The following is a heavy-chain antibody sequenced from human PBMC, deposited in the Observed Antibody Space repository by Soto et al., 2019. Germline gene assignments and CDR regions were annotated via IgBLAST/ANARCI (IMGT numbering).Heavy chain of an antibody. V-gene: IGHV1-69*08. CDR2: IIPILGIA. Sequence: QVQLVQSGAEVKKPGSSVKVSCKASGGTFSSYTISWVRQAPGQGLEWMGRIIPILGIANYAKKFQGRVTITAEKSTSTAYMELSSLRSEDTAVYCCARETDYHGSGSYYQGHNWFDPWGEGTLVTVSS. J-gene: IGHJ5*02. CDR1: GGTFSSYT. D-gene: IGHD3-10*01. CDR3: ARETDYHGSGSYYQGHNWFDP.